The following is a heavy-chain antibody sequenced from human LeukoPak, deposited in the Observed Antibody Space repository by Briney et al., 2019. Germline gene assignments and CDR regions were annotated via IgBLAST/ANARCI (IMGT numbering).Heavy chain of an antibody. CDR2: IRYDGSNK. CDR3: AKFSRFEFLGGDY. Sequence: PGGSLRLSCAASGFTFSSYGMHWVRQAPGKGLEWVAFIRYDGSNKYYADSVKGRFTISRDNSKNTLYLQMNSLRAEDTAVYYCAKFSRFEFLGGDYWGQGTLVTVSS. D-gene: IGHD3-16*01. V-gene: IGHV3-30*02. J-gene: IGHJ4*02. CDR1: GFTFSSYG.